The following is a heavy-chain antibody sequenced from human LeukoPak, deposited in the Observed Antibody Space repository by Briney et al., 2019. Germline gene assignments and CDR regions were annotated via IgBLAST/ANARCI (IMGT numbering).Heavy chain of an antibody. CDR3: ARATLYDFWSGFPFGVYGMDV. J-gene: IGHJ6*02. CDR2: INPSGGST. V-gene: IGHV1-46*01. D-gene: IGHD3-3*01. CDR1: GYTFTRYY. Sequence: GASVKVSCKASGYTFTRYYMHWVRQAPGQGLEWMGIINPSGGSTSYAQKFQGRVTMTRDTSTSTVYMELSSLRSEDTAVYYCARATLYDFWSGFPFGVYGMDVWGQGTTVTVSS.